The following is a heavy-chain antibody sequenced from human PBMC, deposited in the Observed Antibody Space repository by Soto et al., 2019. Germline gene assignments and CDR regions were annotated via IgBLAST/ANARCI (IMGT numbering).Heavy chain of an antibody. Sequence: ASVNVSGKASGYTFTNYYLPWVRQAPVQGLEWVGMINPSARSASYAQKLRGRLTMDRDTSTTTVYMELIRLTSEDTAVYYCARDNSAANGVLDHWGLGTLVNVSS. D-gene: IGHD1-1*01. CDR2: INPSARSA. CDR3: ARDNSAANGVLDH. CDR1: GYTFTNYY. J-gene: IGHJ4*02. V-gene: IGHV1-46*04.